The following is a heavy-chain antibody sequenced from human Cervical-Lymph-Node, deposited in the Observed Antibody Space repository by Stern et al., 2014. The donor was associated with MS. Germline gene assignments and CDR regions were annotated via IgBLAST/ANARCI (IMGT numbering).Heavy chain of an antibody. Sequence: QVQLQESGPGLVKPSQTLSLTCTVSGGSISSGSYYWSWIRQPAGKGLEWIGRIYTSGSTKYSPSLKSRVTISVDTSKNQFSLQLSSVPAADTAVYYCAREAVAADNNWFDPWGQGTLVTVSS. CDR2: IYTSGST. CDR3: AREAVAADNNWFDP. D-gene: IGHD6-19*01. V-gene: IGHV4-61*02. CDR1: GGSISSGSYY. J-gene: IGHJ5*02.